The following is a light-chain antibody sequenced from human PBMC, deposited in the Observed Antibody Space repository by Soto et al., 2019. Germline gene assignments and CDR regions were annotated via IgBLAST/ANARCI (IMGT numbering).Light chain of an antibody. Sequence: QSALTQPASVSGSPGQSIAISCTGTSSDVGSYNSVSWYQQYPGKAPKIMNHDVNNRPSGISDRFSGSKSGNTASLTISGLQAEDEADYYCSSFTSSTSYVFGTGTKVTVL. J-gene: IGLJ1*01. CDR3: SSFTSSTSYV. V-gene: IGLV2-14*03. CDR2: DVN. CDR1: SSDVGSYNS.